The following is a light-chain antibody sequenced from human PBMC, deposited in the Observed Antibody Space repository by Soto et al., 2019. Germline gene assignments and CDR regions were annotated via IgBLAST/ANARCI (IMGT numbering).Light chain of an antibody. CDR2: GAS. Sequence: EIVMTQSPATLSVSPGERATLSCRASQSVSSNLVWYQQKPGQAPRLLIYGASTRATGIPARFSGSGSGTEFTLTISSLQSEDFAVYYCQQYNNWPPVLTFGGGTKVEI. CDR3: QQYNNWPPVLT. J-gene: IGKJ4*01. CDR1: QSVSSN. V-gene: IGKV3-15*01.